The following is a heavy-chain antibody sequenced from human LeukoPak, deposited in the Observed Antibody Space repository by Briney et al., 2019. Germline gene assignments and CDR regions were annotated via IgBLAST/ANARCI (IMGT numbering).Heavy chain of an antibody. CDR1: GYSFTSYW. J-gene: IGHJ3*02. D-gene: IGHD3-10*01. CDR2: IYPGDSDT. V-gene: IGHV5-51*01. Sequence: GESLKISCKGSGYSFTSYWIGWVRQMPGKGLEWMGIIYPGDSDTRYSPSFQGQVTISADKSISTAYLQWSSLKASDTAMYYCASSEGSGSYPEDAFDIWGQGTMDTVSS. CDR3: ASSEGSGSYPEDAFDI.